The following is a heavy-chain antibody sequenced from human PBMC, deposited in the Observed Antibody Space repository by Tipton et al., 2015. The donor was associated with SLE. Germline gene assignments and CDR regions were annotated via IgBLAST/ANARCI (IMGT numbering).Heavy chain of an antibody. CDR2: VYASGRT. Sequence: TLSLTCTVSGDSITRHYWTWVRQPPGRGLEWIGCVYASGRTNYNPSLKSRVTISLDTSRNQFSLKVRSLTAADTAVYYCVGGTLVDFYYYYMDVWGKGTTVTVSS. CDR3: VGGTLVDFYYYYMDV. CDR1: GDSITRHY. J-gene: IGHJ6*03. V-gene: IGHV4-59*11. D-gene: IGHD3-16*01.